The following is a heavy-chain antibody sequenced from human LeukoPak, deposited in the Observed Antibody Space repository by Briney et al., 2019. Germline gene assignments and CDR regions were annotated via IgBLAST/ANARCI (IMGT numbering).Heavy chain of an antibody. Sequence: SETLSLTCTVSGGSISGYYWSWIRQHPGKGLEWIGYIYYSGSTYYNPSLKSRVTISVDTSKNQFSLKLSSVTAADTAVYYCASGDTAMVRIDYWGQGTLVTVSS. V-gene: IGHV4-31*03. CDR3: ASGDTAMVRIDY. J-gene: IGHJ4*02. D-gene: IGHD5-18*01. CDR2: IYYSGST. CDR1: GGSISGYY.